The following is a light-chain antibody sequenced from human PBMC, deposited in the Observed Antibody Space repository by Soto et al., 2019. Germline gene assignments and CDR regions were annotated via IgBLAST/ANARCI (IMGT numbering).Light chain of an antibody. CDR3: QQSNSWPRT. J-gene: IGKJ1*01. CDR1: QSVSNN. CDR2: YAS. Sequence: EIVMTQSPATLSVSPGERATLSCRAGQSVSNNLAWYQQKPGQAPRLLIYYASTRATAIPARFSGSGSGTEFTLTLSSLQSEDFAFYYCQQSNSWPRTFGQGTKVEIK. V-gene: IGKV3-15*01.